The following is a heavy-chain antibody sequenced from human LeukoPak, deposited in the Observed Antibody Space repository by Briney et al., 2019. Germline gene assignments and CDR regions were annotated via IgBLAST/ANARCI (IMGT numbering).Heavy chain of an antibody. CDR2: IIPIFGTA. J-gene: IGHJ4*02. CDR3: ARDRWSGSPLGY. Sequence: SVKVSCKASGGTFSSYAISWVRQAPGQGLEWMGRIIPIFGTANYAQKFQGRVTITTDEPTSTAYMELSSLRSEDTAVYYCARDRWSGSPLGYWGQGTLVTVSS. CDR1: GGTFSSYA. V-gene: IGHV1-69*05. D-gene: IGHD1-26*01.